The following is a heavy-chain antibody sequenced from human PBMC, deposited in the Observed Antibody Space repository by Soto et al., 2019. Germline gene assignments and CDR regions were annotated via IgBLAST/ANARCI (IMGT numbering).Heavy chain of an antibody. CDR1: GGSFSGYY. D-gene: IGHD2-8*01. Sequence: SETLSLTCAVYGGSFSGYYWSWIRQPPGKGLEWIGEINHSGSTNYNPSLKSRVTISVDTSKNRFSLKLSSVTAADTAVYYCARKNGVKRYYDYYMDVWGKGTRVTVTS. J-gene: IGHJ6*03. CDR2: INHSGST. V-gene: IGHV4-34*01. CDR3: ARKNGVKRYYDYYMDV.